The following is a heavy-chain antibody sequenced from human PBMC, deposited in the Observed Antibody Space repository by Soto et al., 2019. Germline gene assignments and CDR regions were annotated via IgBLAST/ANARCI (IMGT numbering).Heavy chain of an antibody. D-gene: IGHD6-19*01. CDR3: ARLYSSGWYKAFDP. V-gene: IGHV4-39*01. Sequence: SETLSLTCTVSGGSISSSSYYWGWIRQPPGKGLEWIGSIYYSGSTYYNPSLKSRVTISVDTSKNQFSLKLSSVTAADTAVYYCARLYSSGWYKAFDPWGQGTLVTVSS. CDR1: GGSISSSSYY. J-gene: IGHJ5*02. CDR2: IYYSGST.